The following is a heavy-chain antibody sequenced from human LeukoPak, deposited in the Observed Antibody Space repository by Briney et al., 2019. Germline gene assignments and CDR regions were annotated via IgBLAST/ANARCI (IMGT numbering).Heavy chain of an antibody. V-gene: IGHV4-39*02. CDR2: IFYNGGP. D-gene: IGHD1-26*01. CDR1: GDSSTNSKYY. J-gene: IGHJ3*02. Sequence: SETLSLDCTTSGDSSTNSKYYWGWVGQSPGKGLEWLGNIFYNGGPYYNPSFKSRVAISVDTSKNHFSLTLNAVTAADTAVYYCASYSGIYSAFEIWSQGTLVTVSS. CDR3: ASYSGIYSAFEI.